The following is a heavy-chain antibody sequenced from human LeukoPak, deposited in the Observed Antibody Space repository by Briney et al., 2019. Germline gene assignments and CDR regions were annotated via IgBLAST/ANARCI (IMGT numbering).Heavy chain of an antibody. Sequence: SETLSLTCTVSGYSISSGYYWGWIRQPPGKGLEWIGSIYHSGSTYYNPSLKSRVTISVDTSKNQFSLKLSSVTAADTAVYYCASGAMGDPFDYWGQGTLVTVSS. CDR2: IYHSGST. CDR3: ASGAMGDPFDY. J-gene: IGHJ4*02. D-gene: IGHD3-10*01. V-gene: IGHV4-38-2*02. CDR1: GYSISSGYY.